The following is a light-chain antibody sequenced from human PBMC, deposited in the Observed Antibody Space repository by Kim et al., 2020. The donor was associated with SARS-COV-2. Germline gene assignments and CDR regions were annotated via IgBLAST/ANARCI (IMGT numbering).Light chain of an antibody. CDR2: RDS. Sequence: VALGQTARITCGGNNIGSKNVHWYQQKPGQGPVLVIYRDSNRPSGIPERFSGSNSGNTATLTISRAQAGDEADYYCQVWDSSTAWVFGGGTQLTVL. V-gene: IGLV3-9*01. J-gene: IGLJ3*02. CDR1: NIGSKN. CDR3: QVWDSSTAWV.